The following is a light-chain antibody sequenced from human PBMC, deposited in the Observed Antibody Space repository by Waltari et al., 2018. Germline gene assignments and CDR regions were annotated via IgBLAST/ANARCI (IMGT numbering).Light chain of an antibody. J-gene: IGLJ3*02. CDR2: EVI. CDR1: SSDFGLYTI. Sequence: SALTQPAPVSGSPGQSITISCTGTSSDFGLYTILSWYHQHPDKAPNLLVYEVIERPSGVSNRFSGSKSGNTASLTISGLQAEDEADYYCCSYVGRNIWVFGGGTKVTVL. CDR3: CSYVGRNIWV. V-gene: IGLV2-23*02.